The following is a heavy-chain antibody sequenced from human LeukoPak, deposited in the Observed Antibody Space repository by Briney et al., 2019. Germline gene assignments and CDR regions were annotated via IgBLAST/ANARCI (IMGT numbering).Heavy chain of an antibody. J-gene: IGHJ4*02. V-gene: IGHV4-39*07. CDR3: ARKDYGNYYNEGRPFDY. Sequence: SETLSLTCTVSGGSISSSSYYWGWIRQPPGKGLEWIGCIYYSGSTYYNPSLKSRVTISVDTSKNQFSLKLSSVTAADTAVYYCARKDYGNYYNEGRPFDYWGQGTLVTVSS. D-gene: IGHD3-10*01. CDR1: GGSISSSSYY. CDR2: IYYSGST.